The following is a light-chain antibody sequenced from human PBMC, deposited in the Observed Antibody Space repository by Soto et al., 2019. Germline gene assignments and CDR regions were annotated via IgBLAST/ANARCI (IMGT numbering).Light chain of an antibody. Sequence: EIVLTQSPGTLSLSPGERATLTCRASQSVSSSYLAWYQQKPGQAPRLLMYDASSRATGIPDRFSGSGSGTDFTLTISRLEPEYFAVYYCQQFGTSFPYTFGQGTKLDIK. CDR3: QQFGTSFPYT. CDR1: QSVSSSY. CDR2: DAS. J-gene: IGKJ2*01. V-gene: IGKV3-20*01.